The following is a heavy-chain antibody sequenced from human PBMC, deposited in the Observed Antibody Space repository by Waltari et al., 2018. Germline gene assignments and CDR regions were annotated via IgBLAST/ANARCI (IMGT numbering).Heavy chain of an antibody. D-gene: IGHD3-22*01. CDR1: GFTFSSYR. Sequence: EVQLVASGGGLVKPGGSLRLSCAASGFTFSSYRLNWVRQAPGKGLEWVSSISSSSSYIYYADSVKGRFTISRDNAKNSLYLQMNSLRAEDTAVYYCARGPYYYDSSGPTTADYWGQGTLVTVSS. J-gene: IGHJ4*02. CDR3: ARGPYYYDSSGPTTADY. V-gene: IGHV3-21*01. CDR2: ISSSSSYI.